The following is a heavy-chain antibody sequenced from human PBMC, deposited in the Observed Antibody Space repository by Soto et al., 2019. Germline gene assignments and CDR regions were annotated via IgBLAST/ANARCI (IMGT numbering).Heavy chain of an antibody. V-gene: IGHV1-24*01. D-gene: IGHD3-10*01. Sequence: QVPLVQSGAEVKKPGASVKVSCKVSVYTFTVLSMHWVRQAPGEGLEWMGGFDPEKGKRIYAQNFQGRVTMTEDTSTGTAYMELSSLRSDDTAVYYCAASILRVWVLPHFDYWGQGTLVSVSS. CDR1: VYTFTVLS. J-gene: IGHJ4*02. CDR2: FDPEKGKR. CDR3: AASILRVWVLPHFDY.